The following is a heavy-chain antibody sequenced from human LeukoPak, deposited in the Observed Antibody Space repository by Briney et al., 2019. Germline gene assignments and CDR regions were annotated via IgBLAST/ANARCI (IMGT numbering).Heavy chain of an antibody. J-gene: IGHJ4*02. D-gene: IGHD4-17*01. CDR2: ISYDGSNK. Sequence: GGSLRLSCAASGFTFSSYGMHWVRQAPGKGLEWVAVISYDGSNKYCADSVKGRFTISRDKSKNTLYLQMNSLRAEDTAVYYCAKDDGDSFDYWGQGTLVTVSS. V-gene: IGHV3-30*18. CDR1: GFTFSSYG. CDR3: AKDDGDSFDY.